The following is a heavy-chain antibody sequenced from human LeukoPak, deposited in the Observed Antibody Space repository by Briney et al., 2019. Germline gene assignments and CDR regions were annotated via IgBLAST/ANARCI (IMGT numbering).Heavy chain of an antibody. Sequence: ASVKVSCKASGDNFSSYVLTWVRKAPGQGLEWMGRIIPTLNVANFAQKFKGRVSITADKSTNTAHLELSNLRSEDTAVYYCTREGVYSPDPTSYHRLPFDIWGKGTVVIVSS. CDR1: GDNFSSYV. D-gene: IGHD3-16*02. J-gene: IGHJ3*02. V-gene: IGHV1-69*04. CDR2: IIPTLNVA. CDR3: TREGVYSPDPTSYHRLPFDI.